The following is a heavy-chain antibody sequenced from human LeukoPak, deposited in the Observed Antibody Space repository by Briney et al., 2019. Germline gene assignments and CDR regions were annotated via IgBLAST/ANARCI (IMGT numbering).Heavy chain of an antibody. CDR1: GFSFSTHW. CDR3: ASGFLDDFWSGHF. CDR2: IKYDGSEK. J-gene: IGHJ4*02. Sequence: GGSLRLSCAASGFSFSTHWMSWVRLAPGKGPEWVANIKYDGSEKYYVDSVKGRFTISRDNAKTSLYLHMNSLRAEDTAVYYCASGFLDDFWSGHFWGQGTLVTVSS. D-gene: IGHD3-3*01. V-gene: IGHV3-7*01.